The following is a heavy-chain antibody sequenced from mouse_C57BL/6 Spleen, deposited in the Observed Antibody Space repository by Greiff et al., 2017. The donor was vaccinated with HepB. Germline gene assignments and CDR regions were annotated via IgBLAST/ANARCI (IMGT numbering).Heavy chain of an antibody. J-gene: IGHJ2*01. D-gene: IGHD4-1*01. CDR1: GYTFTDYY. Sequence: EVQLQQSGPELVKPGASVKISCKASGYTFTDYYMNWVKQSHGQSLEWIGDINPNNGGTSYNQKFKGKATLTVDKYSSTAYMELRSLTTEDSAVYYGASPLTGTGYYLDYWGQGTTLTVSS. V-gene: IGHV1-26*01. CDR3: ASPLTGTGYYLDY. CDR2: INPNNGGT.